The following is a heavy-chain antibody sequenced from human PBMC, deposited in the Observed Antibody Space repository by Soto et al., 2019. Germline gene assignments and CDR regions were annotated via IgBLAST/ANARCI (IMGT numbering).Heavy chain of an antibody. CDR3: AKQSGDSTTYRGLVV. V-gene: IGHV6-1*01. CDR1: GDSVSSNSAA. Sequence: QVQLQQSGPRLVKPSQTLSLTCAISGDSVSSNSAAWNWIRQSPSRGLEWLGRTYYRSNWYNDYAVSVKSRISVNPDTSKNQFSVQLNSVTPEDTAIYYCAKQSGDSTTYRGLVVWGQGTPVTVSS. D-gene: IGHD2-21*02. CDR2: TYYRSNWYN. J-gene: IGHJ6*02.